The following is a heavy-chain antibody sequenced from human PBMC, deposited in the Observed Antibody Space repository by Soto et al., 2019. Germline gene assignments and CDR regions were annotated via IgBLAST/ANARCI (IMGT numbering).Heavy chain of an antibody. CDR3: ARARSYGMDV. J-gene: IGHJ6*02. CDR1: GGSVSSGSYY. CDR2: IYYSGST. Sequence: SETLSLTCTVSGGSVSSGSYYWSWIRQPPGKGLEWIGYIYYSGSTNYNPSLKSRVTISVDTSKNQFSLKLSSVTAADTAVYYCARARSYGMDVWGQGTTVTVSS. V-gene: IGHV4-61*01.